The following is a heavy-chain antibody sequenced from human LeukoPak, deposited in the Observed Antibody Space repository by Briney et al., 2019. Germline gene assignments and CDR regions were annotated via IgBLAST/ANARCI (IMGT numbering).Heavy chain of an antibody. Sequence: SETLSLTCAVYGGSFSGYYWSWIRQPPGKGLEWIGEINHSGSTNYNPSLKSRVTISVNTSKNQFSLKLSSVTAADTAVYYCARGRWYYDSSGYSLFDYWGQGTLVTVSS. D-gene: IGHD3-22*01. CDR3: ARGRWYYDSSGYSLFDY. CDR1: GGSFSGYY. CDR2: INHSGST. V-gene: IGHV4-34*01. J-gene: IGHJ4*02.